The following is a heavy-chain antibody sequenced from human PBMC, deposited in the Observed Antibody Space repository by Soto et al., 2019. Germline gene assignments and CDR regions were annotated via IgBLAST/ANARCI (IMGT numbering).Heavy chain of an antibody. V-gene: IGHV3-53*01. CDR3: ARDFFVLRFSYGMDV. D-gene: IGHD3-3*01. CDR2: IYSGGST. CDR1: GFTVSSNY. Sequence: PXXSLRLSYAASGFTVSSNYMRWILQAPGKGLEWVSVIYSGGSTYYADSVKGRFTISRDNSKNTLYLQMNSLRAQDTAVYYCARDFFVLRFSYGMDVWGQGTTVTVSS. J-gene: IGHJ6*02.